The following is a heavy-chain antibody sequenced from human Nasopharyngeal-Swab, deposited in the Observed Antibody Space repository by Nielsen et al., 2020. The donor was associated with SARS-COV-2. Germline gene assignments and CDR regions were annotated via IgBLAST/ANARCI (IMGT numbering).Heavy chain of an antibody. CDR2: IYTSGST. CDR1: GCSIIRGSYS. V-gene: IGHV4-61*02. Sequence: SETLSLTCPVSGCSIIRGSYSWSWILQPAGKGLEWIGRIYTSGSTNYNPSLKSRVTISVDTSKNQFSLKLSSVTAADTAVYYCARGSFWYDSSGYPAEGDAFDIWGQGTMVTVSS. D-gene: IGHD3-22*01. J-gene: IGHJ3*02. CDR3: ARGSFWYDSSGYPAEGDAFDI.